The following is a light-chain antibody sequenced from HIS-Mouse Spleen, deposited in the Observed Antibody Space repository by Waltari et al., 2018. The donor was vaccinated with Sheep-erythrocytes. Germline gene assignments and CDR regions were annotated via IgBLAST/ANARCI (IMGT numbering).Light chain of an antibody. CDR2: EGS. V-gene: IGLV2-23*03. CDR3: CSYAGSSTFHVV. J-gene: IGLJ2*01. CDR1: SSNIGSNT. Sequence: QSVLTQPPSASGTPGQRVTISCSGSSSNIGSNTVNWYQQHPGKAPKLMIYEGSKRPSGVSNRFSGSKSGNTASLTISGLQAEDEADYYCCSYAGSSTFHVVFGGGTKLTVL.